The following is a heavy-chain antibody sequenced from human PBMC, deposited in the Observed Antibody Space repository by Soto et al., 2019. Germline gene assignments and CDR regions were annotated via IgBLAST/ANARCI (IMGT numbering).Heavy chain of an antibody. D-gene: IGHD3-16*01. CDR1: GGTFSSYT. CDR3: TRGVTANYMGGDAFEI. V-gene: IGHV1-69*01. Sequence: QVLLVQSGAEVKKPGSSVKVTCKASGGTFSSYTISWVRQAPGQGLEYMGGIMPIFGTATYTQSFQDRVTITADESTSTVYMELRSLTSDDTAVYYCTRGVTANYMGGDAFEIWGQGTIVTVSS. CDR2: IMPIFGTA. J-gene: IGHJ3*02.